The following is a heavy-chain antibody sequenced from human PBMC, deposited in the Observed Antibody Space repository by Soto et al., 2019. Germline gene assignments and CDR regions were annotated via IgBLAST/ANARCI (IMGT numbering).Heavy chain of an antibody. D-gene: IGHD6-13*01. J-gene: IGHJ4*02. CDR2: ISAGVIDT. CDR3: AKQFSSSTWYPFDH. CDR1: GFTYNIYA. V-gene: IGHV3-23*01. Sequence: EVQLLESGEALVQPGGSLRLSCAASGFTYNIYAMSWVRQAPGKGLEWVSGISAGVIDTYYADSVKGRFTVSRDDSKNTLYLQMNSLRADDTAVYYFAKQFSSSTWYPFDHWGLGTLVTVSS.